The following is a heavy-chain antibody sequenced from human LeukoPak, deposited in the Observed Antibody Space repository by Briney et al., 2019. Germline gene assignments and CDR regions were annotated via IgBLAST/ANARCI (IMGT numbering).Heavy chain of an antibody. V-gene: IGHV4-59*11. J-gene: IGHJ6*03. Sequence: SETLSLTSTDPGGSISSHYWSWIREPPGKGLEWIGYIHYSGSTNYNPSLKSRVTISVDTSKNQFSLKLSSVTAADTAVYYCARERAAYYYMDVWGKGTTVTVSS. D-gene: IGHD6-25*01. CDR2: IHYSGST. CDR3: ARERAAYYYMDV. CDR1: GGSISSHY.